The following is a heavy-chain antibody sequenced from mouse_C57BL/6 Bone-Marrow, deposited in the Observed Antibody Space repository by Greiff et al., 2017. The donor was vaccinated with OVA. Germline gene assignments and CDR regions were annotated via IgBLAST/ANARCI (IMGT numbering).Heavy chain of an antibody. Sequence: QVQLQQPGAELVKPGASVKMSCKASGYTFTSYWITWVKQRPGQGLEWIGDIYPGSGSTNYNEKFKSKATLTVDTSSSTAYMQLSSLTSEDSAFYYCAREGNGYYVGFAYWGQGTLVTVSA. V-gene: IGHV1-55*01. CDR1: GYTFTSYW. D-gene: IGHD2-3*01. CDR3: AREGNGYYVGFAY. J-gene: IGHJ3*01. CDR2: IYPGSGST.